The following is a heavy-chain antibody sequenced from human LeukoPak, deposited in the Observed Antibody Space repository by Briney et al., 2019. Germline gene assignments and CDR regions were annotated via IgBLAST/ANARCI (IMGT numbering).Heavy chain of an antibody. J-gene: IGHJ5*02. V-gene: IGHV1-69*05. CDR1: GGTFSSYA. D-gene: IGHD3-9*01. Sequence: GASVNVSCKASGGTFSSYAISWVRQAPGQGLEWMGGIIPIFGTANYAQKFQGRVTLTTDESTSTACMELSSRRSENTAVYYCARGLILTGDNWCDPWGQGTLVTVSS. CDR2: IIPIFGTA. CDR3: ARGLILTGDNWCDP.